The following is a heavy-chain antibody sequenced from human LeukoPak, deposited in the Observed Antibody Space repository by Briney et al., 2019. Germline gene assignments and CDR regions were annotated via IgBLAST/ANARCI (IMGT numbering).Heavy chain of an antibody. D-gene: IGHD7-27*01. CDR3: VRLRFWGFDY. CDR1: GFTFSSYE. CDR2: ISSSGSTI. Sequence: GGSLRLSCAASGFTFSSYEMNWVRQAPGKGLEWVSHISSSGSTIYYAESVKGRFTISRDNAKNSLYLQMNSLRAEDTAVYYCVRLRFWGFDYSGQGTLATVSS. V-gene: IGHV3-48*03. J-gene: IGHJ4*02.